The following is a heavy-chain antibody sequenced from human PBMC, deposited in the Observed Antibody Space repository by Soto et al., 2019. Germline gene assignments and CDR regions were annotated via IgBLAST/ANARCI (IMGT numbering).Heavy chain of an antibody. J-gene: IGHJ5*02. D-gene: IGHD6-13*01. CDR2: IYYSGST. CDR1: GGSISSYY. CDR3: ARHPPGGEQQLVPDWFDP. V-gene: IGHV4-59*08. Sequence: SETLSLTCTVSGGSISSYYWSWIRQPPGKGLEWIGYIYYSGSTNYNPSLKSRVTISVDTSKNHFSLKLSSVTAADTAVYYCARHPPGGEQQLVPDWFDPWGQGTLVTVSS.